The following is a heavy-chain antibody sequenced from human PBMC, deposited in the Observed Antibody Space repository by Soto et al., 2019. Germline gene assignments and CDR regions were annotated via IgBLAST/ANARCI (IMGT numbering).Heavy chain of an antibody. J-gene: IGHJ5*02. Sequence: SETLSLTCTVSDDSISSFYWSWIRQPPGKGLEWIGYVHHSWSTNCKPSLKSRVNMSVDPSKNLCSLMLTSVTAAATALHYFVRGIEQLGAWGQGTLVTVSS. D-gene: IGHD5-18*01. CDR1: DDSISSFY. CDR2: VHHSWST. CDR3: VRGIEQLGA. V-gene: IGHV4-59*12.